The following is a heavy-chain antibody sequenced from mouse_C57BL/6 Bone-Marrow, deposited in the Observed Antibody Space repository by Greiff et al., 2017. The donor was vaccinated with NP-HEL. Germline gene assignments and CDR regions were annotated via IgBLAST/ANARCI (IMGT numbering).Heavy chain of an antibody. CDR3: AIGGTTGSYYFDY. Sequence: VQLQQSGPELVKPGASVKLSCKASGYTFTSYDINWVKQRPGQGLEWIGWIYPRDGSTKYNEKFKGKATLTVDTSSSTAYMELHSLTSEDSAVYFCAIGGTTGSYYFDYWGQGTTLTVSS. CDR2: IYPRDGST. CDR1: GYTFTSYD. J-gene: IGHJ2*01. V-gene: IGHV1-85*01. D-gene: IGHD1-1*01.